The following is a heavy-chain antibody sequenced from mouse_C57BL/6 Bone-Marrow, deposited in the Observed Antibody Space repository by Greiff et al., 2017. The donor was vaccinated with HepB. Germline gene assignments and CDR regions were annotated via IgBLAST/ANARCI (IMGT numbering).Heavy chain of an antibody. Sequence: QVQLQQSGAELVKPGASVKLSCKASGYTFSSYWMQWVKQRPGQGLEWIGEIDPSDSYTNYNQKFKGKATLTVDTSSSTAYMQLSSLTSEDSAVYYCARSGWLPHYWGQGTSVTVSS. CDR1: GYTFSSYW. D-gene: IGHD2-3*01. J-gene: IGHJ4*01. V-gene: IGHV1-50*01. CDR2: IDPSDSYT. CDR3: ARSGWLPHY.